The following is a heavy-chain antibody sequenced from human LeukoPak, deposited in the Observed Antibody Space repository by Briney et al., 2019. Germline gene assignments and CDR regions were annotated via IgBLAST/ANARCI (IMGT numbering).Heavy chain of an antibody. CDR1: GYTFTSYD. D-gene: IGHD3-16*02. J-gene: IGHJ4*02. CDR3: ARADLSPTYDYVWGSYRYGYFDY. Sequence: ASVKVSCKASGYTFTSYDINWVRQAPGQGLEWMGWISRNSGGTNYAQKFQGRVTMTRDTSISTAYMELSSLRSDDTAVYYCARADLSPTYDYVWGSYRYGYFDYWGQGTLVTVSS. CDR2: ISRNSGGT. V-gene: IGHV1-2*02.